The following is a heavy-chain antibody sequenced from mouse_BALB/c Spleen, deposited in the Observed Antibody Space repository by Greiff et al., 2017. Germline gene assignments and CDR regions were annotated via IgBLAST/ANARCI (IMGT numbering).Heavy chain of an antibody. CDR3: ARDRYGAY. Sequence: EVHLVESGGGLVKPGGSLKLSCAASGFTFSSYAMSWVRQSPEKRLEWVAEISSGGSYTYYPDTVTGRFTISRDNAKNTLYLEMSSLRSEDTAMYYCARDRYGAYWGQGTLVTVSA. V-gene: IGHV5-9-4*01. CDR2: ISSGGSYT. D-gene: IGHD2-14*01. J-gene: IGHJ3*01. CDR1: GFTFSSYA.